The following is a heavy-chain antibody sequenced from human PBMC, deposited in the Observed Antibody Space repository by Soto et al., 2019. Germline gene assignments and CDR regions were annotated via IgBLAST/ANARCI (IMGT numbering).Heavy chain of an antibody. CDR3: ARGELGYCSSTSCPMVGGMDV. J-gene: IGHJ6*02. D-gene: IGHD2-2*01. CDR1: GYTFTGYY. V-gene: IGHV1-2*04. CDR2: INPNSGGT. Sequence: QVQLVQSGAEVKKPGASVKVSCKASGYTFTGYYMHWVRQAPGQGLEWLGWINPNSGGTNYAQKFQGWVTMTRDTSIRTAYMELSRLRSDDTAVYYCARGELGYCSSTSCPMVGGMDVWGQGTTVTVSS.